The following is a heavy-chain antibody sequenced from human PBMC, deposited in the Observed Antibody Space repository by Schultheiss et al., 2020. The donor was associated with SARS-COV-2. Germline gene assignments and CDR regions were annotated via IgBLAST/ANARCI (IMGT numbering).Heavy chain of an antibody. V-gene: IGHV4-30-4*01. CDR1: GGSISSGDYY. D-gene: IGHD7-27*01. J-gene: IGHJ2*01. CDR3: ARVSGDRGNWYFDL. CDR2: IYYSGST. Sequence: SETLSLTCTVSGGSISSGDYYWSWIRQPPGKGLEWIGYIYYSGSTYYNPSLKSRVTISVDTSKNQFSLKLSSVTAADTAVYYCARVSGDRGNWYFDLWGRGTLVTVSS.